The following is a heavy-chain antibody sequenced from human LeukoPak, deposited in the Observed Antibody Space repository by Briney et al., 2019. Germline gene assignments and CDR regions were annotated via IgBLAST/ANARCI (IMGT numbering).Heavy chain of an antibody. Sequence: GGSLRLSCGASGFTLSSYWMSWVRQAPGKGLEWVASINQDGSEKYYVDSVKGRFTISRDNAKNSLYLQMNSLRAEDTAVYYCARPYYYDSSGYFGYWGQGTMVTVSS. J-gene: IGHJ4*02. D-gene: IGHD3-22*01. V-gene: IGHV3-7*04. CDR1: GFTLSSYW. CDR2: INQDGSEK. CDR3: ARPYYYDSSGYFGY.